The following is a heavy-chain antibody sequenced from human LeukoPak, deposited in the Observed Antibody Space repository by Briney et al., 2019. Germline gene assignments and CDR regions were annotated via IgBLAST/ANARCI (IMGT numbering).Heavy chain of an antibody. J-gene: IGHJ4*02. CDR1: GFTFSDYH. Sequence: GGSLRLSCAASGFTFSDYHMSWIRQAPGKGLEWVSYIRSSNIYTNYADSVKGRFTISRDNAKNSLYLQMTSLRAEDAAVYYCASGRLGYWGQGTLVTVSS. V-gene: IGHV3-11*03. CDR2: IRSSNIYT. CDR3: ASGRLGY. D-gene: IGHD3-16*01.